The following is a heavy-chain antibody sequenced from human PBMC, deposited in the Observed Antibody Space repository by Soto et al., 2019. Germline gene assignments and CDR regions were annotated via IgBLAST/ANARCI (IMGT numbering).Heavy chain of an antibody. CDR1: GFTLSSNY. J-gene: IGHJ6*02. CDR2: IYSGGST. D-gene: IGHD6-13*01. Sequence: GGSLRLSCAASGFTLSSNYMSWVRQAPGKGLEWVSVIYSGGSTYYADSVKGRFTISRDNSKNTLYLQMNSLRAEDTAVYYCARLPGIAAAGKKDYYYYGMDVWGQGTTVTVSS. V-gene: IGHV3-66*01. CDR3: ARLPGIAAAGKKDYYYYGMDV.